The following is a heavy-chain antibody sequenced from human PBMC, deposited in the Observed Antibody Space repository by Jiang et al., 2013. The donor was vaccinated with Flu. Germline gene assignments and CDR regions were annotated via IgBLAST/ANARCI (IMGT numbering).Heavy chain of an antibody. J-gene: IGHJ6*03. D-gene: IGHD3-22*01. CDR2: IIPIFGTA. CDR3: ARVSGDDDSSGYYYYYYYMDV. CDR1: GGTFSSYA. Sequence: VQLVESGAEVKKPGSSVKVSCKASGGTFSSYAISWVRQAPGQGLEWMGGIIPIFGTANYAQKFQGRVTITADESTSTAYMELSSLRSEDTAVYYCARVSGDDDSSGYYYYYYYMDVWGKGTTVTV. V-gene: IGHV1-69*01.